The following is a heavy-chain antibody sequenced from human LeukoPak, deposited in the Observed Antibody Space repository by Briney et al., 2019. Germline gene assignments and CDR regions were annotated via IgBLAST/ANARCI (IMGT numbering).Heavy chain of an antibody. D-gene: IGHD1-26*01. V-gene: IGHV3-21*01. CDR3: ARDGIVGATAFDY. CDR2: ISSSNSYI. J-gene: IGHJ4*02. Sequence: GGSLRLSCAASGFTFSSYSMNWVRQAPGKGLEWVSSISSSNSYIYYADSVKGRFTISRDNAKKSLYLQMNSLRAEDTAVYYCARDGIVGATAFDYWGQGTLVTVSS. CDR1: GFTFSSYS.